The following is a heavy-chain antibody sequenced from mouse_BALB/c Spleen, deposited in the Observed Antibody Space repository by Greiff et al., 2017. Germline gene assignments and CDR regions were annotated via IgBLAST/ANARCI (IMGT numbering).Heavy chain of an antibody. V-gene: IGHV1-87*01. J-gene: IGHJ4*01. CDR1: GYTFTSYW. Sequence: QVQLKESGAELARPGASVKLSCKASGYTFTSYWMPWVKQRPGQGLEWIGAIYPGDGDTRYTQKFKGKATLTADKSSSTAYMQLSSLASEDSAVYYCARGRYYGSSYAMDYWGQGTSVTVSS. CDR3: ARGRYYGSSYAMDY. D-gene: IGHD1-1*01. CDR2: IYPGDGDT.